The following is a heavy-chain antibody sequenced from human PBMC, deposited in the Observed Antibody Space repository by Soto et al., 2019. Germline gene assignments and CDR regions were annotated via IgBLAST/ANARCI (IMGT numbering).Heavy chain of an antibody. Sequence: QVQLVQSVAEVKKPGSSVKVSCKASGGTFSSYAISWVRQAPGQGLEWMGGIIPIFGTANYAQKFQGRVKITADESTSTAYMELSSLRSEDTGVYCCARGLAVAGFDYWGQGTLVPVSS. CDR1: GGTFSSYA. J-gene: IGHJ4*02. CDR3: ARGLAVAGFDY. V-gene: IGHV1-69*12. CDR2: IIPIFGTA. D-gene: IGHD6-19*01.